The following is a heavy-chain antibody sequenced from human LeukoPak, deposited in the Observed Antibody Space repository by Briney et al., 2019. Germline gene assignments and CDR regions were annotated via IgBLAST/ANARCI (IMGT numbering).Heavy chain of an antibody. J-gene: IGHJ5*02. V-gene: IGHV4-4*07. Sequence: SETLSLTCTVSGGSISSYYWSWIRQPAGKGLEWIGRIYTSGSTNYNPSLKSRVTMSVDTSKNQFSLKLSSVTAADTAVYYCAREYYYDSSGYSNWFDPWGQGTLVTVSS. CDR2: IYTSGST. CDR1: GGSISSYY. D-gene: IGHD3-22*01. CDR3: AREYYYDSSGYSNWFDP.